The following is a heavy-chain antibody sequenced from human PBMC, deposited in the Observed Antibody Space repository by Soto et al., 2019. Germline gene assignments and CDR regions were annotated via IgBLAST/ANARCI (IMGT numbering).Heavy chain of an antibody. CDR1: GFSLSTSGVG. CDR3: AQLPWKQLGPRAPVVN. D-gene: IGHD1-1*01. CDR2: IFWDDAK. J-gene: IGHJ4*02. V-gene: IGHV2-5*02. Sequence: QIPLKESGPTLVKPTQTLTMTCTFSGFSLSTSGVGVGWIRQLPGKALEWLGIIFWDDAKRYRPSLKSRITISYDKYNNQLVLILTYMDPVVSATYYCAQLPWKQLGPRAPVVNWGQGTPVTVSS.